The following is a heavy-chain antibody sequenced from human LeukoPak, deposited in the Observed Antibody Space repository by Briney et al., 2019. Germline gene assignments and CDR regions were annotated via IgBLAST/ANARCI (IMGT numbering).Heavy chain of an antibody. CDR3: AKRPRDSSGYYLGAFDG. Sequence: PGGSLRLSCTASGFTFSTYAMTWVRQAPGKGLDWVSAIGASGADTYYADSAKGRFTVSRDNPKNTLYLQMSSLRADDTAVYFCAKRPRDSSGYYLGAFDGWGQGTTVTVSS. D-gene: IGHD3-22*01. CDR2: IGASGADT. CDR1: GFTFSTYA. V-gene: IGHV3-23*01. J-gene: IGHJ3*01.